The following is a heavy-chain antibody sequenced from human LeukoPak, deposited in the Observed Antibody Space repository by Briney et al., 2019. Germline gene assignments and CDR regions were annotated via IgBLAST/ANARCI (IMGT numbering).Heavy chain of an antibody. J-gene: IGHJ6*02. V-gene: IGHV5-51*01. D-gene: IGHD3-10*01. CDR3: ARHDRFGDQNLEYHYYGMDV. CDR2: IYPGDSDT. Sequence: GESLKISCKGSGYSFTSYWIGWVRQMPGKGLEWMGIIYPGDSDTRYSPSFQGQVTISADKSISTAYLQWSSLKASDTAMYYCARHDRFGDQNLEYHYYGMDVWGQGTTVTVSS. CDR1: GYSFTSYW.